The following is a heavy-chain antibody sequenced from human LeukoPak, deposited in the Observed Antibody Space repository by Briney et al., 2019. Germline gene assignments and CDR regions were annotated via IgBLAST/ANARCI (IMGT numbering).Heavy chain of an antibody. CDR1: GYKFSVYG. Sequence: ASVKVSCKASGYKFSVYGIAWVRQAPGQGLEWMGWINPNSGGTNYAQKFQGRVTMTRDTSISTAYMELSRLRADDTAVYYCARVSSLRIWDYWGQGTLVTVSS. J-gene: IGHJ4*02. V-gene: IGHV1-2*02. D-gene: IGHD1-14*01. CDR3: ARVSSLRIWDY. CDR2: INPNSGGT.